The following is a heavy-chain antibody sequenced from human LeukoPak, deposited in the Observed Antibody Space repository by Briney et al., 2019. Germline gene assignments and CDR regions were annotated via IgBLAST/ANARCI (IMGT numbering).Heavy chain of an antibody. V-gene: IGHV3-23*01. CDR3: AKDFNYYDSSDY. CDR2: ISYGDGGT. D-gene: IGHD3-22*01. Sequence: GGSLRLSCETSGFTFSNYAMSWVRQAPGRGLEWVSGISYGDGGTYYADSVKGRFTISRDNSKNTLYLQMNSLRADDTAVYYCAKDFNYYDSSDYWGQGTLVTVSS. CDR1: GFTFSNYA. J-gene: IGHJ4*02.